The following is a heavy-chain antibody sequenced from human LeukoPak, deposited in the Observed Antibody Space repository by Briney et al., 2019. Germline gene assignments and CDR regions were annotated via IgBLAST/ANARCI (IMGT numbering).Heavy chain of an antibody. CDR3: ARGSAMIVVAPFDY. CDR2: IYYSGST. J-gene: IGHJ4*02. Sequence: PSETLSLTCTVSGGSISSYYWSWIRQPPGKGLEWIGYIYYSGSTNYNPSLKSRVTISVDTSKNQFSLKLSSVTAADTAVYYCARGSAMIVVAPFDYWGQGTLVTVSS. D-gene: IGHD3-22*01. V-gene: IGHV4-59*01. CDR1: GGSISSYY.